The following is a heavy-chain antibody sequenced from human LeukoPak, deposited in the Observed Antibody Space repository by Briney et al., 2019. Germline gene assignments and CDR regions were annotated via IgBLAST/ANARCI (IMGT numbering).Heavy chain of an antibody. V-gene: IGHV3-64*01. D-gene: IGHD5-18*01. CDR2: ISSNGGST. CDR3: ARDEGDTAVVPGGY. J-gene: IGHJ4*02. Sequence: GGSLRLSCAASGFTFSSYAMHWVRQAPGKGLEYVSAISSNGGSTYYANSVKGRFTISRDNSKNTLYLQMGSLRAEDMAVYYCARDEGDTAVVPGGYWSQGTLVTVSS. CDR1: GFTFSSYA.